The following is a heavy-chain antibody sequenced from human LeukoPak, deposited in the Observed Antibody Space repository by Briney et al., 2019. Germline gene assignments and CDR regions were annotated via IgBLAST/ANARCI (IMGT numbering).Heavy chain of an antibody. CDR3: ARVKGGRMTIFRVVPFHFDY. CDR1: GESFSSHY. Sequence: PSETLSLTCAIYGESFSSHYWTWIRQAPGKGLEWIAEINRSGDAKYNPSLESRVTISVDTAKNQFSLRLTSVTAADTAAYYCARVKGGRMTIFRVVPFHFDYWGQGTLVTVSS. J-gene: IGHJ4*02. D-gene: IGHD3-3*01. CDR2: INRSGDA. V-gene: IGHV4-34*01.